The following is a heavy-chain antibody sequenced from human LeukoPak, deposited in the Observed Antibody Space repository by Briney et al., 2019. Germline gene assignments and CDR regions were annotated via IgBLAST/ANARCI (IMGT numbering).Heavy chain of an antibody. CDR2: ISNDGGNK. Sequence: PGGSLRLSCAASGFTFDNYGMHWVRQAPGKGLEWVAAISNDGGNKYYADSVKGRFTISRDNSKNTLYLQMNSLRAEDTAVYYCTKDGYLGHYFDYWGQGTLVTVSS. CDR3: TKDGYLGHYFDY. D-gene: IGHD2-21*01. V-gene: IGHV3-30*18. J-gene: IGHJ4*02. CDR1: GFTFDNYG.